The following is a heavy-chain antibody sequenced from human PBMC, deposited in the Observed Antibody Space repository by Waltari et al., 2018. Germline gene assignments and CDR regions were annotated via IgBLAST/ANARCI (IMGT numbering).Heavy chain of an antibody. CDR3: TRGGNYDCWRHRPFVDP. Sequence: QVQLQQWGAGLLKPSETLSLTCSVSGASFSAYYWGWVRHVPGQGLEWTGTIRHPGNTNSIPSLQSRVAISVDTSRNQFALRVLSVTAADTGLYFCTRGGNYDCWRHRPFVDPWGQGTQVTVSS. J-gene: IGHJ5*02. D-gene: IGHD3-3*01. CDR1: GASFSAYY. CDR2: IRHPGNT. V-gene: IGHV4-34*01.